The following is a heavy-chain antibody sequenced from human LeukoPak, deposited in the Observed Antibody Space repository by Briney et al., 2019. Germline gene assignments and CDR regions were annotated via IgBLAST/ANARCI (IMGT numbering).Heavy chain of an antibody. CDR3: AKSPTYYYDTSGKRYFDL. J-gene: IGHJ2*01. V-gene: IGHV3-23*01. D-gene: IGHD3-22*01. CDR1: GFTFSSYG. CDR2: ISASGGST. Sequence: PGGSLRLSCAGSGFTFSSYGMNWVRQAPGKGLEWVSSISASGGSTYYADSVKGRFTTSRDNSKNTLYLQMSSLRAEDTAVHYCAKSPTYYYDTSGKRYFDLWGRGTLVTVSS.